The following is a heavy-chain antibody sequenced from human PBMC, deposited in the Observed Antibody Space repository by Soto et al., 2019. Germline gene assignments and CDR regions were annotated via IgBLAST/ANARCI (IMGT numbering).Heavy chain of an antibody. CDR2: IYYSGST. CDR1: GGSISSYY. CDR3: ARLWGWFGDY. D-gene: IGHD3-10*01. V-gene: IGHV4-59*08. Sequence: QVQLQESGPGLVKPSETLSLTCTVSGGSISSYYWSWIRQPPGKGLEWIGYIYYSGSTNYNPSLQRRFTISVDTSKIQFSLKLSSVTAADTAVYYCARLWGWFGDYWGQGTLVTVSS. J-gene: IGHJ4*02.